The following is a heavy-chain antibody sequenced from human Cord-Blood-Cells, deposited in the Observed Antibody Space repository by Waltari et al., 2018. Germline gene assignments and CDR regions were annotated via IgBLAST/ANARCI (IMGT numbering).Heavy chain of an antibody. CDR3: AGSPQGAFDI. Sequence: QVQLVEPGGGLVKHGGSLKLSCAASEPPFRAYDMSWFRQAPGKGLEWFSYISSSGSTIYYADSVKGRFTISRDNAKNSLYLQMNSLRAEDTAVYYCAGSPQGAFDIWGQGTMVTVSS. J-gene: IGHJ3*02. CDR2: ISSSGSTI. V-gene: IGHV3-11*01. CDR1: EPPFRAYD.